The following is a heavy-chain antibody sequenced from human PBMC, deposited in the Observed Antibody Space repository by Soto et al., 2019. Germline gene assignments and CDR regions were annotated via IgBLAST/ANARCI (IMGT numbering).Heavy chain of an antibody. D-gene: IGHD3-3*01. CDR3: AGGDFGVVIPYYYYGMDV. Sequence: GASVKVSCKASGYTFTSYDINWVRQATGQGLEWMGWMNPNSGNTGYAQKFQGRVTMTRNTSISTAYMELSSLRSEDTAVYCCAGGDFGVVIPYYYYGMDVWGQGTTVTVSS. CDR2: MNPNSGNT. J-gene: IGHJ6*02. CDR1: GYTFTSYD. V-gene: IGHV1-8*01.